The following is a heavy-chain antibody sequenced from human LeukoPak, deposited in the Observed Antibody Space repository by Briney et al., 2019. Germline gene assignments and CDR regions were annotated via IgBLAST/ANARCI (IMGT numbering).Heavy chain of an antibody. Sequence: GGSLRLSCAASGFTFSSYSMNWVRQAPGKGLEWVSSISSSSSYIYYADSVKGRFTISRDNAKNSLCLQMNSLRAEDTAVYYCAREDDSSGYPYDYWGQGTLVTVSS. V-gene: IGHV3-21*01. J-gene: IGHJ4*02. D-gene: IGHD3-22*01. CDR2: ISSSSSYI. CDR1: GFTFSSYS. CDR3: AREDDSSGYPYDY.